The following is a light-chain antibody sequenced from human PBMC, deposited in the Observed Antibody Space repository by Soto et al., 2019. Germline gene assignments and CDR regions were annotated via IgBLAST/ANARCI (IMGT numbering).Light chain of an antibody. CDR1: QNVNDR. V-gene: IGKV1-5*01. J-gene: IGKJ2*01. CDR3: QHYSGLPHT. CDR2: DVF. Sequence: DIQMTQSPSSLSASIGDRVTVTCRASQNVNDRLAWYQQKPGKAPQVLIYDVFRLQSGVPSRFNGGGSGTEFTLTISSLQAEDSATYFCQHYSGLPHTFGSGTKLEI.